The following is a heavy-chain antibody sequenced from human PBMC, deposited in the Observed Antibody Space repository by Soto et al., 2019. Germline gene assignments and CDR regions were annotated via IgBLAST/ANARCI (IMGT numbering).Heavy chain of an antibody. J-gene: IGHJ5*02. CDR2: ITSSSSSI. CDR3: ASHYGDNGWFDP. Sequence: GGSLRLSCAACGFTFSAYNMNWVRQPPGKGLEWVSSITSSSSSIYYADSLKGRFTISRDNAKNSLYLQMNSLRAEDTAVYYCASHYGDNGWFDPWGQGTLVTVSS. V-gene: IGHV3-21*06. CDR1: GFTFSAYN. D-gene: IGHD4-17*01.